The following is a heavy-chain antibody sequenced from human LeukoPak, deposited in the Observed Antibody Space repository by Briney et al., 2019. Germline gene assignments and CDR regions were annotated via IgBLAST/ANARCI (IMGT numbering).Heavy chain of an antibody. V-gene: IGHV1-18*01. CDR2: INAYNGNT. D-gene: IGHD6-13*01. CDR1: GYTFTSYI. J-gene: IGHJ6*03. CDR3: ARDRHIAAAVYYYYMDV. Sequence: ASVKVSCKASGYTFTSYIISWVRQAPGQGLEWMGWINAYNGNTDYAQRVQGRVTMTTDTSTSTAYMELRSLRSDDTAVYYCARDRHIAAAVYYYYMDVWGRGTPVTVSS.